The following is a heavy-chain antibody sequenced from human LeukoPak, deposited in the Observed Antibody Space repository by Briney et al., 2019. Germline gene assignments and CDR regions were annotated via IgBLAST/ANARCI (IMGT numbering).Heavy chain of an antibody. V-gene: IGHV1-69*06. CDR2: IIPIFGTA. J-gene: IGHJ6*03. CDR1: GGTFSSYA. CDR3: ARDVRAYSSFGRGYYYMDV. Sequence: GASVKVSCKASGGTFSSYAISWVRQAPGQGLEWMGGIIPIFGTANYAQKFQGRVTITADKSTSTAYMELSSLRSEDTAVYYCARDVRAYSSFGRGYYYMDVWGKGTTVTVSS. D-gene: IGHD6-6*01.